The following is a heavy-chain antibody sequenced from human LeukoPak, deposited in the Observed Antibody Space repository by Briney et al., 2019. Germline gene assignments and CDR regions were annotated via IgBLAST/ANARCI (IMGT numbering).Heavy chain of an antibody. V-gene: IGHV3-74*01. D-gene: IGHD5-18*01. CDR1: GFTFSSYW. CDR3: ARRGYSYGYDY. Sequence: PGGSLRLSCAASGFTFSSYWMHWVRQAPGKGLVWVSRINSDGSSRSYADSVKGRFTISRDNAKNSLYLQMNSLRAEDTAVYYCARRGYSYGYDYWGQGTLVTVSS. J-gene: IGHJ4*02. CDR2: INSDGSSR.